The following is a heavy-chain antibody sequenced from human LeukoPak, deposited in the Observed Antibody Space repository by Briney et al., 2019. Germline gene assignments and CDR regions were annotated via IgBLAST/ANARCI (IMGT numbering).Heavy chain of an antibody. D-gene: IGHD3-10*01. CDR2: IRSKAYGGTT. V-gene: IGHV3-49*04. J-gene: IGHJ4*02. CDR1: GFTLGDYA. CDR3: TRDTEAGDGSGSYDY. Sequence: PGGSLRLSCTASGFTLGDYAMSWVRQAPGKGLEWVGFIRSKAYGGTTEYAASVKGRFTISRDDSKSIAYLQMNSLKTEDTAVYYCTRDTEAGDGSGSYDYWGQGTLVTVSS.